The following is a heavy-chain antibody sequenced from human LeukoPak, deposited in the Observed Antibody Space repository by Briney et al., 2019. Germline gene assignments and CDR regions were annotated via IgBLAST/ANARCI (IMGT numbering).Heavy chain of an antibody. Sequence: PGGSLRLSCVASGFSFSTYGMHWVRQAPGKGLEWVGRIKSKTDGGTTDYAAPVKGRFTISRDDSKNTLYLQMNSLKTEDTAVYYCTTAVPYGSSWVDYWGQGTLVTVSS. J-gene: IGHJ4*02. CDR1: GFSFSTYG. V-gene: IGHV3-15*01. CDR3: TTAVPYGSSWVDY. D-gene: IGHD6-13*01. CDR2: IKSKTDGGTT.